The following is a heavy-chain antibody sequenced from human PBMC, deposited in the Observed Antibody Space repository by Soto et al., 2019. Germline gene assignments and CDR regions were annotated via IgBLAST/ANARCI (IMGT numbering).Heavy chain of an antibody. CDR1: GYSFAGYW. J-gene: IGHJ6*02. Sequence: GESLKISCKGSGYSFAGYWITWVRQKPGKGLEWMGRIDPSDSQAYYSPSFRGHVTISVTKSITTVFLQWSSLRASDTAMYYCGRYALPGGGTGHGMDVWGQGTTVTVSS. D-gene: IGHD1-1*01. CDR2: IDPSDSQA. CDR3: GRYALPGGGTGHGMDV. V-gene: IGHV5-10-1*01.